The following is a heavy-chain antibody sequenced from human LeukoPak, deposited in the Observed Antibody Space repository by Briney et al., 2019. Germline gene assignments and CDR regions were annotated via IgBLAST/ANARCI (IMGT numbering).Heavy chain of an antibody. V-gene: IGHV1-69*13. CDR1: GGTFSSYA. CDR2: IIPIFGTA. J-gene: IGHJ5*02. Sequence: GASVKVSCKAPGGTFSSYAISWVRQAPGQGLEWMGGIIPIFGTANYAQKFQGRVTITADESTSTAYMELSSLRSEDTAVYYCARDPNEGTVTRGWFDPWGQGTLVTVSS. D-gene: IGHD4-11*01. CDR3: ARDPNEGTVTRGWFDP.